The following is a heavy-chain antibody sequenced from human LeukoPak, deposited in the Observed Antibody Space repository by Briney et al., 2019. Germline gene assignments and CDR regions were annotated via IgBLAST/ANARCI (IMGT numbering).Heavy chain of an antibody. CDR2: ISSSSSYI. CDR3: ARGRVISSWYDY. Sequence: GGALRLSCAASGFTFSSYSMNWVRQAPGKGLEWVSSISSSSSYIYYADSVKGRFTISRDNAKNSLYLQMNSLRAEDTAVYYCARGRVISSWYDYWGQGTLVTVSS. J-gene: IGHJ4*02. CDR1: GFTFSSYS. D-gene: IGHD6-13*01. V-gene: IGHV3-21*01.